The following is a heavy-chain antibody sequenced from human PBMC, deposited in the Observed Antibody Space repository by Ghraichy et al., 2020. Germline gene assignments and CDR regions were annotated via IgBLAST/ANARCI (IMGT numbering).Heavy chain of an antibody. V-gene: IGHV3-7*03. CDR2: IKQDGGEK. CDR1: GFTFSTYW. CDR3: ARWASGNAIPKPGFDY. D-gene: IGHD2-8*01. J-gene: IGHJ4*02. Sequence: GGSLRLSCAASGFTFSTYWMSWVRQAPGKGLEWVANIKQDGGEKYYVDSVKGRFTISRDNTKNSLYLQMNSLRVEDTAMYYCARWASGNAIPKPGFDYWGQGTLVTVSS.